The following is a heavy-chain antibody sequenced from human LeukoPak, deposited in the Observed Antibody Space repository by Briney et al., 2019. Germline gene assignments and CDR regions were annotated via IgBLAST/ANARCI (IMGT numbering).Heavy chain of an antibody. CDR2: ISGDDVTV. Sequence: GGSLRLSCAASGFSFSDYYMSWIRQAPGKGLEWLSYISGDDVTVYYADSVKGRFTISRDNAKISLYLQMNSLRAEDTAVYYCARGRGYSYGYGLDVWGQGTTVTVSS. CDR3: ARGRGYSYGYGLDV. D-gene: IGHD5-18*01. J-gene: IGHJ6*02. V-gene: IGHV3-11*01. CDR1: GFSFSDYY.